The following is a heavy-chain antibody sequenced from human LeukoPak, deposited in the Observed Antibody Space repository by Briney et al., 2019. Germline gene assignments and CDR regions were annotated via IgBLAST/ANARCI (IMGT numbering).Heavy chain of an antibody. V-gene: IGHV3-7*05. CDR2: IKEDGSEK. J-gene: IGHJ4*02. Sequence: PGGSLRLSCAASGFTFSSYWMSWVRQAPGKGLEWVANIKEDGSEKYYVDSVKGRFTISRDNAKSSLYLQMNSLRAEDTAVYYCARYSGSYHSCDYWGQGTLVTVSS. CDR3: ARYSGSYHSCDY. CDR1: GFTFSSYW. D-gene: IGHD1-26*01.